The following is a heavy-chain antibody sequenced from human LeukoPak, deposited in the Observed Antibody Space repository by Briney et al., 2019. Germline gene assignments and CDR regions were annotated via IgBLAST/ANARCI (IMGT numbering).Heavy chain of an antibody. D-gene: IGHD4-17*01. CDR1: GGSISSYY. CDR3: ARGPYGDRGFFDY. J-gene: IGHJ4*02. V-gene: IGHV4-59*01. CDR2: IYYSGST. Sequence: RSSETLSLTCTVSGGSISSYYWSWIRQPPGKGLEWIGYIYYSGSTNYNPSLKSRVTISVDTSKNQFSLKLSSVTAADTAVYYCARGPYGDRGFFDYWGQGTRVTVSS.